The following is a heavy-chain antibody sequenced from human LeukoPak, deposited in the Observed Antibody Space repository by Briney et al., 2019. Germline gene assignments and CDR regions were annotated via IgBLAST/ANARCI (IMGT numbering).Heavy chain of an antibody. Sequence: SETLSLTCTVSGGSISSYYWSWIRQPPGTGLEWIGYIYYSGSTNYNPSLKSRVTISVDTSKNQFSLKLSSVTAADTAVYYCARVRTYYYDSSGYSFDYWGQGTLVTVSS. D-gene: IGHD3-22*01. V-gene: IGHV4-59*01. J-gene: IGHJ4*02. CDR1: GGSISSYY. CDR2: IYYSGST. CDR3: ARVRTYYYDSSGYSFDY.